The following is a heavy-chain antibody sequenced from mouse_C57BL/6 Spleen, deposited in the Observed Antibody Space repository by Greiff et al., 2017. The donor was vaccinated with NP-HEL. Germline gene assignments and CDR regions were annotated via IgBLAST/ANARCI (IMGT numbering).Heavy chain of an antibody. J-gene: IGHJ2*01. CDR1: GYAFSSSW. Sequence: VKLQESGPELVKPGASVKISCKASGYAFSSSWMNWVKQRPGKGLEWIGRIYPGDGDTNYNGKFKGKATLTADKSSSTAYMQLSSLTSEDSAVYFCARNYSNYYFDYWGQGTTLTVSS. CDR2: IYPGDGDT. D-gene: IGHD2-5*01. V-gene: IGHV1-82*01. CDR3: ARNYSNYYFDY.